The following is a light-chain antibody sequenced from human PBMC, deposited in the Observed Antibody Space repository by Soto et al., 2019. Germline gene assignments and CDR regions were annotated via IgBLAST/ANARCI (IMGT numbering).Light chain of an antibody. V-gene: IGLV2-14*01. CDR1: SGDIGSYNR. CDR3: SSYTNINTRACV. Sequence: QSVLTQPASVSGSPGQSITISCTGTSGDIGSYNRVSWYQQHPGKAPKLIIYEVTDRPSGVSNRFSGSKSDNTASLTISGLQAEDEAEYYCSSYTNINTRACVFGTRTKVTVL. J-gene: IGLJ1*01. CDR2: EVT.